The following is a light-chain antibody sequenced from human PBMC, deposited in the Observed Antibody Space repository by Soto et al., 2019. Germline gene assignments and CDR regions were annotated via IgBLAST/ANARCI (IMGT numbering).Light chain of an antibody. V-gene: IGKV4-1*01. CDR3: QQYYTTPVT. CDR2: WAP. Sequence: DIVMTQSPDSLAVSLGERATINCKSSQSVLYSPNNKNYLAWYQQKPGQPPKLLIYWAPTRQSGVPDRFSGSGSGTDFTLTITSLQAEDVAVYFCQQYYTTPVTFGQGTKVEIK. CDR1: QSVLYSPNNKNY. J-gene: IGKJ1*01.